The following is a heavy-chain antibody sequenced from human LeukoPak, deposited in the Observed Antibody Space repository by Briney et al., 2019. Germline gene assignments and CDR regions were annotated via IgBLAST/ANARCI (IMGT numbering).Heavy chain of an antibody. Sequence: SETLSLTCSVSGGSISSSDYYWGWIRQPPGKGLEWIGTMFYNGATKSNPTLSSRVTMSIDTSKNQFSLRLSSVTAADTAVYYCARDRYSSSWEEYFDLWGRGTLVTVPS. CDR3: ARDRYSSSWEEYFDL. CDR2: MFYNGAT. J-gene: IGHJ2*01. V-gene: IGHV4-39*07. D-gene: IGHD6-13*01. CDR1: GGSISSSDYY.